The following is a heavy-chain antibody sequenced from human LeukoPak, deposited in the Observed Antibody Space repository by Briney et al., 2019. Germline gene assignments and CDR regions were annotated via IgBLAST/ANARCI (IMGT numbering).Heavy chain of an antibody. D-gene: IGHD2-8*01. Sequence: ASVKVSCKTSGYVFINYYIHWVRLAPGQGLQWMGWINPKSGATNYAQSFQGRVTMTRDTSISTAYMELSRLRSDDTAVYYCARDGGGYCTNGVCYTGWFDPWGQGTLVTVSS. CDR3: ARDGGGYCTNGVCYTGWFDP. CDR1: GYVFINYY. CDR2: INPKSGAT. J-gene: IGHJ5*02. V-gene: IGHV1-2*02.